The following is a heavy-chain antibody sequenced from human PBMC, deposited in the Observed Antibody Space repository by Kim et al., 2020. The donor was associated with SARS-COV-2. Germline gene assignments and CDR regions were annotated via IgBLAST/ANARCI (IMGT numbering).Heavy chain of an antibody. D-gene: IGHD3-22*01. J-gene: IGHJ3*02. V-gene: IGHV3-23*01. CDR2: ISGSGGST. CDR3: ATSYYYDSSGYYRVVSSAFDI. Sequence: GGSLRLSCAASGFTFSSYAMSWVRQAPGKGLEWVSAISGSGGSTYYADSVKGRFTISRDNSKNTLYLQMNSLRAEDTAVYYCATSYYYDSSGYYRVVSSAFDIWGQGTMVTVSS. CDR1: GFTFSSYA.